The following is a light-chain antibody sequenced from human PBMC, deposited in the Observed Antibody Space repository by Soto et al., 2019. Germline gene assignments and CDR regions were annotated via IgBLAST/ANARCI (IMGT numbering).Light chain of an antibody. V-gene: IGKV1-39*01. CDR3: QQSYSTPRT. J-gene: IGKJ1*01. CDR1: QTISSS. Sequence: DIQMTQSPSSLSVSVGDRVTITCRASQTISSSLNWYQQKPGKAPKLLIYATSSLQSGVPSRFSGSGSGTDFTLTISSLQPEDFATYYCQQSYSTPRTFGQGTKVEIK. CDR2: ATS.